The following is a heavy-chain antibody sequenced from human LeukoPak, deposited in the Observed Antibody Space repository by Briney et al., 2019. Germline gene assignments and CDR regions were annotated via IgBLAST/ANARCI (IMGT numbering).Heavy chain of an antibody. J-gene: IGHJ4*02. CDR1: GDSIRSSIYY. CDR2: VYYDGSA. D-gene: IGHD1-26*01. CDR3: ARPLTRGGTYYV. Sequence: SETLSLTCGVSGDSIRSSIYYWGWIRQPPGKGLEWIGGVYYDGSAYYNPSHKSRVTISVDTSKNQLSLKLSSVTAADTAVYYCARPLTRGGTYYVWGQGTLVTVSS. V-gene: IGHV4-39*01.